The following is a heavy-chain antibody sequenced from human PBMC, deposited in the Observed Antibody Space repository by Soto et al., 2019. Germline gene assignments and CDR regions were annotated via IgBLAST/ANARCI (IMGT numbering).Heavy chain of an antibody. CDR1: GFNFSRSS. D-gene: IGHD2-2*01. V-gene: IGHV3-21*01. CDR3: ARGMKTAVFYGMDV. Sequence: EVQVVESGGGLVEPGGSLRLSCAASGFNFSRSSMNWVSQAPGKGLEWVASISTSSNLIYYEDSVKGRFTVSRDNTKNSMYLQMISLRAKDTAIYYCARGMKTAVFYGMDVWGKGTKVTVSS. J-gene: IGHJ6*04. CDR2: ISTSSNLI.